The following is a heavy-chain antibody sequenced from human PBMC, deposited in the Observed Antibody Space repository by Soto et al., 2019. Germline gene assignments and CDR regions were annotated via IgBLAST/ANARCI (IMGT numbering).Heavy chain of an antibody. J-gene: IGHJ4*02. CDR2: IYYSGST. D-gene: IGHD1-26*01. Sequence: QVQLQESGPGLVKPSDTLSLTCAVSGHSISSSNWWGWIRQPPGKGLEWIGYIYYSGSTYYNPSLKSRVTLSVDTSKNQFSLNRSSVTAVDTAVYYCARKNEGELHCDYRGQGTLVTVSS. V-gene: IGHV4-28*01. CDR3: ARKNEGELHCDY. CDR1: GHSISSSNW.